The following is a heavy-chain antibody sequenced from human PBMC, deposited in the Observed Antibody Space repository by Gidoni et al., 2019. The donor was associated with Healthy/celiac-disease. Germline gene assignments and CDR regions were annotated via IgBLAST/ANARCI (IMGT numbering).Heavy chain of an antibody. CDR2: ISYDGSNK. Sequence: QVQLVGSGGGVVQPGRSLRLSCAASGFTFRSYAMHWVRRAPGKGLEWVAVISYDGSNKYYADSVKGRFTISRYNSKNTLYLQMNSLRAEDTAVYYCAREGGMVPFDYWGQGTLVTVSS. CDR1: GFTFRSYA. V-gene: IGHV3-30-3*01. J-gene: IGHJ4*02. D-gene: IGHD2-8*01. CDR3: AREGGMVPFDY.